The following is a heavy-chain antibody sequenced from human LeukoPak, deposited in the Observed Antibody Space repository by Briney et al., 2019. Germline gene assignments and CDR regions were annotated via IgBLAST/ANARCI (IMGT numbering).Heavy chain of an antibody. D-gene: IGHD2-2*01. J-gene: IGHJ5*02. CDR1: GGSFSGYY. Sequence: PSETLSLTCAVYGGSFSGYYWSWIRQPPGKGLEWIGYIYYSGSTNYNPSLKSRVTISVDTSKNQFSLKLSSVTAADTAVYYCARDLGYCSSTSCYLNWFDPWGQGTLVTVSS. CDR2: IYYSGST. CDR3: ARDLGYCSSTSCYLNWFDP. V-gene: IGHV4-59*01.